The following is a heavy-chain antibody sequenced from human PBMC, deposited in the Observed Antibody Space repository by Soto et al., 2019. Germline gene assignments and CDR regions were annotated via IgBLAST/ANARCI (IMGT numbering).Heavy chain of an antibody. J-gene: IGHJ4*02. D-gene: IGHD4-4*01. V-gene: IGHV3-7*03. CDR1: GFTFSRFW. CDR3: TCHPPRGDYNKYARQY. CDR2: IKEDGSEK. Sequence: GGYLRLSCAASGFTFSRFWMSWVRQAPGKGLEWVANIKEDGSEKYYVDSVKGRFTISRDNAKNSLFLQMNSLGAEDTAVYFCTCHPPRGDYNKYARQYWGPGTLVTV.